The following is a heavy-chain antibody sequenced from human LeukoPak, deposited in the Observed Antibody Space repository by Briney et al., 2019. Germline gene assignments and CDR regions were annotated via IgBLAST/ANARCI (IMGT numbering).Heavy chain of an antibody. V-gene: IGHV3-53*01. CDR2: LYSGGNT. CDR3: ARYDGGSGPFDY. J-gene: IGHJ4*02. D-gene: IGHD3-10*01. CDR1: GFSVSVNY. Sequence: GGSLRLSCAASGFSVSVNYMSWVRQAPGKGLEWVSVLYSGGNTYYADSVKGRFTISRDNSKNTLYLQMNSLRAEDTAVYYCARYDGGSGPFDYWGQGTLVTVSS.